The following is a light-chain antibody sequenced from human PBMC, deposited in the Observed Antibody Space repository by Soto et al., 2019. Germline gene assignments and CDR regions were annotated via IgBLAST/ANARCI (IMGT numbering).Light chain of an antibody. CDR2: DAS. J-gene: IGKJ2*01. Sequence: EIVLTQSPGTLSLSPGERATLSCRASQSVSHRYLAWYQKKPGQVPRLLIHDASSRATGIPDRFSGSGSGTDFTLTVSRLEPEDFAVYYCQQYGSSPVTFGQGTKVEIK. V-gene: IGKV3-20*01. CDR1: QSVSHRY. CDR3: QQYGSSPVT.